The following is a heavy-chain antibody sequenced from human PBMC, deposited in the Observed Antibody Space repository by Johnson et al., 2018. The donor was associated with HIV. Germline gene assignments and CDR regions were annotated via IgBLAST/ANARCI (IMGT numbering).Heavy chain of an antibody. CDR3: AREGRYCSGGSCSYAFDI. CDR1: GFTFSNAW. D-gene: IGHD2-15*01. J-gene: IGHJ3*02. Sequence: VQLVESGGGLVKPGGSLRLSCAASGFTFSNAWMSWVRQAPGKGLEWVGRINSDGSSTSYADSVKGRFTISRDNAKNTLYLQMNSLRAEDTAFYYCAREGRYCSGGSCSYAFDIWGQGTTVTVSS. V-gene: IGHV3-74*02. CDR2: INSDGSST.